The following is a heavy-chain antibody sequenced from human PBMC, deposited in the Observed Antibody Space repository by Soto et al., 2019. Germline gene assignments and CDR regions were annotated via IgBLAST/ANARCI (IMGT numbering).Heavy chain of an antibody. D-gene: IGHD4-17*01. J-gene: IGHJ4*02. CDR2: ISAYNGNT. CDR1: GYTFTSYG. Sequence: ASVKVSCKASGYTFTSYGISWVRQAPGQGLEWMGWISAYNGNTNYAQKLQGRVTMTTDTSTSTAYMELRSLRSDDTAVYYCARDGYDYGQPQPNFDYWGQGTLVTVSS. CDR3: ARDGYDYGQPQPNFDY. V-gene: IGHV1-18*01.